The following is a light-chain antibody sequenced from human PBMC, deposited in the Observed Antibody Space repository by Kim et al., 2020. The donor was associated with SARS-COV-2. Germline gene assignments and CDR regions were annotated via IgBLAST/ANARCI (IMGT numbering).Light chain of an antibody. CDR1: QGISSA. CDR2: DAS. Sequence: ASVGDRVTITCRASQGISSALAWYQQKPGKAPNLLIYDASSLESGVPSRFSGSGSGTDFTLTISSLQPEDFATYYCQQFNTYPFTFGPGTKVDIK. CDR3: QQFNTYPFT. V-gene: IGKV1-13*02. J-gene: IGKJ3*01.